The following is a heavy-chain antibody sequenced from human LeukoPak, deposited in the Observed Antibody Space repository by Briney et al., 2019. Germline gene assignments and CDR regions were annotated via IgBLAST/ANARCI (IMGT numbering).Heavy chain of an antibody. CDR3: AHRGYSSNFYAFSAFDI. J-gene: IGHJ3*02. Sequence: SGPTLVNPTQTLTLTCTFSGFSLSTSGVGVGWIRQPPGKALEWLALIYWDDDKRYSPSLKSRLTITKDTSKNQVVLTMTNMDPVDTATYYCAHRGYSSNFYAFSAFDIWGQGTMVTVSS. D-gene: IGHD6-13*01. CDR1: GFSLSTSGVG. V-gene: IGHV2-5*02. CDR2: IYWDDDK.